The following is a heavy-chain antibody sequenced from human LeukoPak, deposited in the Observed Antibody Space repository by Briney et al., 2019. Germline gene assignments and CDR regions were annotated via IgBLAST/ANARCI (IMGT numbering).Heavy chain of an antibody. V-gene: IGHV3-64*01. J-gene: IGHJ4*02. D-gene: IGHD3-22*01. Sequence: GGSLRLSCSASGFTFSSYAMHWVRQAPGKGPEYVSAISSNGGSTYYANSVKGRFTISRDNSKNTLYLQMGSLRAEDMAVYYCARVGGYSSAYYTAYFDYWGQGTLVTVSS. CDR2: ISSNGGST. CDR1: GFTFSSYA. CDR3: ARVGGYSSAYYTAYFDY.